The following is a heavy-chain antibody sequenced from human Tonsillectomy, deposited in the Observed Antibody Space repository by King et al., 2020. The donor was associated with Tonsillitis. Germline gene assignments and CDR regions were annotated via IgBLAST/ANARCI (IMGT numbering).Heavy chain of an antibody. D-gene: IGHD3-9*01. J-gene: IGHJ5*02. Sequence: QLQESGPGLVKPSQTLSLTCSVSGASIISGSYYWSWIRQPAGKGLEWIGRIYTSGSTNYNPSLESRVTMSTDTSRSQFSLKLSSVTAADTAVYYCARGGDLSTGGSVGDPWGQGTLVTVAS. V-gene: IGHV4-61*02. CDR2: IYTSGST. CDR1: GASIISGSYY. CDR3: ARGGDLSTGGSVGDP.